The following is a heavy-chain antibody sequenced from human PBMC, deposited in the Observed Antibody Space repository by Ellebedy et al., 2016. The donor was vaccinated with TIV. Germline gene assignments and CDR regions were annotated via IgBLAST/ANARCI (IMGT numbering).Heavy chain of an antibody. V-gene: IGHV1-46*01. Sequence: AASVKVSCKASGYTFTSYYMHWVRQAPGQGLEWMGVIDPSGGSTDYAQKFQGRVTMTSDTSTSTVYIELSSLRSEDTAVYYCARGPNYGLDVWGQGTTVTVSS. J-gene: IGHJ6*02. CDR1: GYTFTSYY. CDR2: IDPSGGST. CDR3: ARGPNYGLDV.